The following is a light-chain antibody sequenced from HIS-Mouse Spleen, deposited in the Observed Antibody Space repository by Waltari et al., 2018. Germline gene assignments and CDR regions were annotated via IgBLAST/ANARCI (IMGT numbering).Light chain of an antibody. V-gene: IGLV1-47*01. J-gene: IGLJ3*02. CDR2: RKN. CDR3: AAWEDSLSGPV. CDR1: SSNTGSNY. Sequence: QSVLTQPPSASGTPGQRVTISCSGSSSNTGSNYGYWYQPLPGTAPKLLIHRKNRRASGVPDRFSVSNSGNSASLAISGLRSEDEADYYCAAWEDSLSGPVFGGETKQTGL.